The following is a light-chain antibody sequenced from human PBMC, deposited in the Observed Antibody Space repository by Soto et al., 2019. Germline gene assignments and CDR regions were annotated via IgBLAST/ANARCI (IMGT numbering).Light chain of an antibody. CDR1: QSVRNNY. J-gene: IGKJ1*01. CDR3: QQYGNSWS. V-gene: IGKV3-20*01. Sequence: EIVLTQSPGTLSFSPGERATLSCRASQSVRNNYLAWYQHIPGQSPRVLIYAASNRATGIPDRLSGSGSGTDFTLTISRLEPEDFAVYYCQQYGNSWSFGQGTKVEIK. CDR2: AAS.